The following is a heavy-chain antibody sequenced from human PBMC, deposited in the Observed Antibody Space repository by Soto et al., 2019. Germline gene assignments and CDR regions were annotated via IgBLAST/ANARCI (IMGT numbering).Heavy chain of an antibody. Sequence: VSLKVSCKASGYTFTSYDIDWVRQATGQGLEWMGWMNPNSGNTGYAQKFQGRVTMTRNTSISTAYMELSSLRSEDTAVYYCARAPAGLRRWFDPWGQGTLVTVSS. CDR2: MNPNSGNT. J-gene: IGHJ5*02. CDR1: GYTFTSYD. CDR3: ARAPAGLRRWFDP. V-gene: IGHV1-8*01. D-gene: IGHD2-15*01.